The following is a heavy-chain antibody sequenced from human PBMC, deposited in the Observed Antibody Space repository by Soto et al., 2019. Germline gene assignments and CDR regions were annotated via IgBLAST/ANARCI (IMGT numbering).Heavy chain of an antibody. D-gene: IGHD1-7*01. CDR1: AFSFSDYY. V-gene: IGHV3-11*01. Sequence: QGQLVESGGGLVKPGGSLRLSCAASAFSFSDYYMSWIRQAPGKGLEWVSYISGSGSTMYYADSVRGRFTISRDNAKNSRYLQMNSLRVEDTAVYYCARAPVYNWNYLRFDPWGQGTLVTVSS. CDR2: ISGSGSTM. CDR3: ARAPVYNWNYLRFDP. J-gene: IGHJ5*02.